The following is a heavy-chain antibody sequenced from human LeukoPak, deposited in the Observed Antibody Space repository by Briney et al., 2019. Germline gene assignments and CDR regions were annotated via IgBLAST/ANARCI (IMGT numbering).Heavy chain of an antibody. CDR3: ARDQWLVIYYYYGMDD. D-gene: IGHD6-19*01. V-gene: IGHV1-46*01. CDR2: INPSGGST. Sequence: GASVKVSCKASGYTFTSYYMHWVRQAPGQGLDWMGIINPSGGSTSYAQKFQGRVTMTRDTSTSKVYMELSSLRSEDTAVYYCARDQWLVIYYYYGMDDWGQGTTVSVSS. J-gene: IGHJ6*02. CDR1: GYTFTSYY.